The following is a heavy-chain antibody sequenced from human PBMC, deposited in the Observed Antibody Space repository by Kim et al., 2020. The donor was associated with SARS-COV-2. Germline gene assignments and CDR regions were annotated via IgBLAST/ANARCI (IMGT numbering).Heavy chain of an antibody. J-gene: IGHJ4*02. Sequence: GWSLRLSCKASGFSFSSNWMHWVRQAPGKGLVWVSRINTDGSLTNHADSVQGRFTISRDNADNTLYLQMNSLTVDNTAVYYCARDVCGSRDYWGQGTLVIVSS. CDR3: ARDVCGSRDY. V-gene: IGHV3-74*01. CDR2: INTDGSLT. D-gene: IGHD3-16*01. CDR1: GFSFSSNW.